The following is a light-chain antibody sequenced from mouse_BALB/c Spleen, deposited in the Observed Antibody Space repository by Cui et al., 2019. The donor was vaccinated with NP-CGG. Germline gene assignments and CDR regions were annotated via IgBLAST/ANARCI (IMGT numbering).Light chain of an antibody. CDR2: GTN. CDR1: TGVVTTSNY. J-gene: IGLJ1*01. V-gene: IGLV1*01. CDR3: ALWYSNHWV. Sequence: QAVVTQESALTTSPGETVTLTCRSSTGVVTTSNYANWVQEKPDHLFNVLIGGTNNRAPGVPGRFSGSLIGDKAALTITGAQIEDEAIYFCALWYSNHWVFGGGTKLTVL.